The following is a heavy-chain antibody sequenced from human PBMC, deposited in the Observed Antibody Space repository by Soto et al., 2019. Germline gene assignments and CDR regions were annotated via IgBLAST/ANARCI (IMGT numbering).Heavy chain of an antibody. CDR3: ARGERLYYFSNGMQV. D-gene: IGHD1-26*01. Sequence: ASVKVSCKASGYNFSTYALLWVRQAPGQRLEWMGWINTGNGNTKYSQKFQGRVTMTRDTSASTAYMELSSLRSEDTAVYYCARGERLYYFSNGMQVWGQGLMVNVS. V-gene: IGHV1-3*04. J-gene: IGHJ6*01. CDR2: INTGNGNT. CDR1: GYNFSTYA.